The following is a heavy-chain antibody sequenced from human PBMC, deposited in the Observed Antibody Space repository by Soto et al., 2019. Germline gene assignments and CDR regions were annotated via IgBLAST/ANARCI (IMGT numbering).Heavy chain of an antibody. Sequence: QVPLQESGPRLVRPSGTLSLTCTVSSGSITSANWWSWVRQPPGRGLEWIGEIYHSGSTNYNLSLKSRATLSVDKSKNQFSLSLSSVTAADTAIYYCATRGGGVVLAATTPFDYWGQGTLVTVSS. CDR2: IYHSGST. D-gene: IGHD2-15*01. CDR3: ATRGGGVVLAATTPFDY. V-gene: IGHV4-4*02. CDR1: SGSITSANW. J-gene: IGHJ4*02.